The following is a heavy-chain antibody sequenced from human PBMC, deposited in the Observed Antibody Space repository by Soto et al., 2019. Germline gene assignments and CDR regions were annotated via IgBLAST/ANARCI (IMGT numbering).Heavy chain of an antibody. CDR1: GFDFSTSV. J-gene: IGHJ3*02. V-gene: IGHV1-58*01. Sequence: QVQLVQSGPEVKKPGTSMKVSCKASGFDFSTSVVEWVRQARGQRLEWIGRIVVGRGKTNYAQKFQARVTLTRXXSTSTAYMALNSLTSEDTAVYYCTADPPAGETFAIWGQGTHVTVSS. CDR2: IVVGRGKT. CDR3: TADPPAGETFAI. D-gene: IGHD6-13*01.